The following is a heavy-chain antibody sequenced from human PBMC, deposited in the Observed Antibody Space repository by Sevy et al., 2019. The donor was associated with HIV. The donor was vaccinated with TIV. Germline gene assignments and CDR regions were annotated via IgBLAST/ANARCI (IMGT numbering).Heavy chain of an antibody. J-gene: IGHJ5*01. CDR1: GFTFDTFW. CDR2: IDPRGNER. Sequence: GGSLRLSCAASGFTFDTFWMGWVRQAPGRGLESVASIDPRGNERDYLDSLKGRFTISRDNAKNSLYLQMHSLKAGDTALYYCVRVLWDVLVVPAATPSPWLDSWGQGTLVTVSS. V-gene: IGHV3-7*01. D-gene: IGHD3-16*02. CDR3: VRVLWDVLVVPAATPSPWLDS.